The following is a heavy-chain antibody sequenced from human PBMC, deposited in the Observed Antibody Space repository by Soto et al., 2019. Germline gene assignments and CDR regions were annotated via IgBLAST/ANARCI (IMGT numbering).Heavy chain of an antibody. Sequence: QVQLVESGGTVYQPGSSFSPSCAAAGFTSSSYGRKWSHQAPGKGRDWVAVIWYDGSNKYYADSVKGRLTIARDNSKNTVDLQMNSLRAEDTAVYYCARVSCRSSSCYGLLDYWGEESLVTDSS. J-gene: IGHJ4*02. CDR1: GFTSSSYG. D-gene: IGHD2-2*01. CDR2: IWYDGSNK. CDR3: ARVSCRSSSCYGLLDY. V-gene: IGHV3-33*01.